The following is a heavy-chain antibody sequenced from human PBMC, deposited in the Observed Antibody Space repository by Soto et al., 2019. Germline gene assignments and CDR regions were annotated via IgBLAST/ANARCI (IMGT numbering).Heavy chain of an antibody. V-gene: IGHV1-18*01. Sequence: GASVKVSCKASGYTFTSYGISWVRQAPGQGLEWMGWISAYNGNTNYAQKLQGRVTMTTDTSTSTAYMELRSLRSDDTAVYYCARDLYRFSDSSGWYMEARWGQGTLVTVSS. CDR2: ISAYNGNT. J-gene: IGHJ4*02. CDR1: GYTFTSYG. CDR3: ARDLYRFSDSSGWYMEAR. D-gene: IGHD6-19*01.